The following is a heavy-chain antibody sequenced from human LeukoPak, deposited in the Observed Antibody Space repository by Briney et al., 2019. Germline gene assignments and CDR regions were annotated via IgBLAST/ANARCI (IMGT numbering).Heavy chain of an antibody. CDR3: TTYGRDGYRGYY. J-gene: IGHJ4*02. CDR1: GFTFSSYE. V-gene: IGHV3-48*03. CDR2: ISSSGSTI. Sequence: GGSLRLSCAASGFTFSSYEMNWVRQAPGKGLEWVSYISSSGSTIYYADSVKGRFTISRDNAKNSLYLQMSSLRAEDTAVYYCTTYGRDGYRGYYWGQGTLVTVSS. D-gene: IGHD5-24*01.